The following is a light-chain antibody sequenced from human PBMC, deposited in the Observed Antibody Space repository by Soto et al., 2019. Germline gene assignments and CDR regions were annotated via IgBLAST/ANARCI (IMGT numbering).Light chain of an antibody. V-gene: IGKV1-5*01. CDR3: QQYNNFWT. Sequence: IQMTQSNSALSASVGDRVTITCRASQRISSWLAWYKQKPGKDPRLLFSDASYLERGVSSRFSGSGSGTEFTLTICDLQPDDLTTYYCQQYNNFWTFGPGTKLEI. CDR1: QRISSW. J-gene: IGKJ1*01. CDR2: DAS.